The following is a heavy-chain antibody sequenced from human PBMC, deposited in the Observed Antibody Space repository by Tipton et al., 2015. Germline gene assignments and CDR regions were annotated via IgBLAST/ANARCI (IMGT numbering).Heavy chain of an antibody. D-gene: IGHD6-19*01. CDR1: GYRFNHFW. Sequence: VQLVQSGAEVKKPGESLKISCRASGYRFNHFWIGWVRQMPGKGLEWMGIIWPDDSDTRYSPSFQGQVTISADKSISTAYLQWSSLKASDTAMYYCARLEGSGWYLDYWGQGTLVTVSS. J-gene: IGHJ4*02. V-gene: IGHV5-51*01. CDR3: ARLEGSGWYLDY. CDR2: IWPDDSDT.